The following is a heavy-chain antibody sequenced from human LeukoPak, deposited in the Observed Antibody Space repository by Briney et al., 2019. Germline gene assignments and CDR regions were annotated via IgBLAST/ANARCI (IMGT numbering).Heavy chain of an antibody. CDR1: GGSISSSSYY. CDR3: ARDRRYSGYDSGG. J-gene: IGHJ4*02. D-gene: IGHD5-12*01. V-gene: IGHV4-39*07. CDR2: IYYSGST. Sequence: SEALSLTCTVSGGSISSSSYYWGWIRQPPGKGLEWIGSIYYSGSTYYNPSLKSRVTISVDTSKTQFSLKLSSVTAADTAVYYCARDRRYSGYDSGGWGQGTLVTASS.